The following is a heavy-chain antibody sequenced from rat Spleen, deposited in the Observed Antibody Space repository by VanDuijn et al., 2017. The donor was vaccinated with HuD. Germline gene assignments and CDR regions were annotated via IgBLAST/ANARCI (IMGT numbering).Heavy chain of an antibody. D-gene: IGHD1-9*01. J-gene: IGHJ2*01. CDR2: ISPSGGNT. CDR1: GFTFSDYY. Sequence: EVQLVESDGGLVQPGRSLKLSCAASGFTFSDYYMAWVRQAPTKGLEWVASISPSGGNTYYRDSVKGRFTISRDNAKSTLGLQMDSLRSEDTATYYCARRHYGYTDYFDYWGQGVMVTVSS. V-gene: IGHV5-25*01. CDR3: ARRHYGYTDYFDY.